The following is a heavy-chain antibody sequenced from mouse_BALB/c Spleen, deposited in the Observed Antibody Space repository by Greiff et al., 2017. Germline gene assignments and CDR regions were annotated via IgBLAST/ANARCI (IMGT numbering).Heavy chain of an antibody. D-gene: IGHD1-2*01. CDR3: AICLTTATYYYSIDY. J-gene: IGHJ4*01. CDR2: INPGSGGT. Sequence: QVQLQQSGAELVRPGTSVKVSCKASGYAFTNYLIEWVKQRSGQGLEWIGVINPGSGGTNYNEKFKGKATLTADKSSSTAYMQLSSLTSDYSAVYFCAICLTTATYYYSIDYWGQGTSVTVSS. CDR1: GYAFTNYL. V-gene: IGHV1-54*01.